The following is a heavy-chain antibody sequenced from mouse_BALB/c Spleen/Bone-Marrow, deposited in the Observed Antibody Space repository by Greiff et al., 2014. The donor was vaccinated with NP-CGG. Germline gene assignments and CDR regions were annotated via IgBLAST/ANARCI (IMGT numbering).Heavy chain of an antibody. J-gene: IGHJ4*01. V-gene: IGHV2-9*02. CDR1: GFSLTSYG. CDR3: ARDGVYGSHYYAMDY. D-gene: IGHD1-1*02. Sequence: QVQLQQSGPGLVAPSQSLSIACTVSGFSLTSYGVHWVRQPPGKGLEWLGVICAGGSTNYNSALMSRLSISKDNSKSQVFLKMNMLQTDDTAMYYCARDGVYGSHYYAMDYWGQGTSVTVSS. CDR2: ICAGGST.